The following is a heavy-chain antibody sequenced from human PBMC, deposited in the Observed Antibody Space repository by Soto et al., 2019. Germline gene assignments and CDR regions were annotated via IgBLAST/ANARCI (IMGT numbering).Heavy chain of an antibody. CDR3: ARDPKVVAATHYGMDV. V-gene: IGHV4-31*03. CDR2: IYYSGST. J-gene: IGHJ6*02. CDR1: GGSISSGGYY. D-gene: IGHD2-15*01. Sequence: SETLSLTCTVSGGSISSGGYYWSWIRQHPGKGLEWIGYIYYSGSTYYNPALKSRVTISVDTSKNQFSLKMSSVTAADTAVYYCARDPKVVAATHYGMDVWGQGPTVTVSS.